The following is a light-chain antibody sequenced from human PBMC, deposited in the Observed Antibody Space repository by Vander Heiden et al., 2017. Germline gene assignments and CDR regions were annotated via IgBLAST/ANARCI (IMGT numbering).Light chain of an antibody. J-gene: IGKJ4*01. V-gene: IGKV1-39*01. CDR1: QSISDH. CDR2: TAT. CDR3: QRSYSTLLT. Sequence: DLQMTQSPSTLPASIADSVSITCRASQSISDHLNWYQQKAGEAPRHLIYTATSLQSGVPSRFSGSGSGTDFTLTISSLQPEDCATYYCQRSYSTLLTVGGGTKVEIK.